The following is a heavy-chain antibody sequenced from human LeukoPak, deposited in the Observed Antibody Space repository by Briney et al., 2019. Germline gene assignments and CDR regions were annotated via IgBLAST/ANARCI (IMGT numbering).Heavy chain of an antibody. CDR3: AKHLWRDLLWFGEGYYFGC. Sequence: GGSLRLSCAASGFTFSSYAMSRVRQAPGKGLEWVSAISGSGGSTYYADSVKGRFTISRDNPKNTLNLRMHSLRAEDTAIYYCAKHLWRDLLWFGEGYYFGCWGQGTLVTVSS. CDR1: GFTFSSYA. CDR2: ISGSGGST. J-gene: IGHJ4*02. V-gene: IGHV3-23*01. D-gene: IGHD3-10*01.